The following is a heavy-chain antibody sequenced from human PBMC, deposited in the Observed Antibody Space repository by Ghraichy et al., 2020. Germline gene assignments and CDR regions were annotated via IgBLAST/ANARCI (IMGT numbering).Heavy chain of an antibody. Sequence: SETLSLTCAVYGGSFSGYYWSWIRQPPGKGLEWIGEINHSGSTNYNPSLKSRVTISVDTSKNQFSLKLSSVTAADTAVYYCARASSGGGIGYWGQGTLVTVSS. CDR1: GGSFSGYY. J-gene: IGHJ4*02. CDR3: ARASSGGGIGY. D-gene: IGHD3-22*01. V-gene: IGHV4-34*01. CDR2: INHSGST.